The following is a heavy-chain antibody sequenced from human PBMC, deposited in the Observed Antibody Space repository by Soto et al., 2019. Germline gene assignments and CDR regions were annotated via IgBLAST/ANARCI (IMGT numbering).Heavy chain of an antibody. CDR1: GYTFTGYC. Sequence: XSVKVSCTASGYTFTGYCLHWVRQAPGQGLEWMGWINPKNGVTKYGQKFQGRLTMTRDTSTSTAYMELSRLQSDDTAVYYCAKEGVIADPPPYNWFDPWGQGVLVTVSS. J-gene: IGHJ5*02. D-gene: IGHD2-21*01. V-gene: IGHV1-2*02. CDR2: INPKNGVT. CDR3: AKEGVIADPPPYNWFDP.